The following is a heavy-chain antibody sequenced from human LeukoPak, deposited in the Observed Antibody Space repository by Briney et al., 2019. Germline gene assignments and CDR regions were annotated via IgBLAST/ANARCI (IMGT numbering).Heavy chain of an antibody. CDR2: IYRDDST. D-gene: IGHD1-26*01. J-gene: IGHJ4*02. CDR1: GCTVSNNY. V-gene: IGHV3-53*01. CDR3: VTRSGGYYY. Sequence: GGSLRLSCAASGCTVSNNYMSWVRQAPGKGLEWVSVIYRDDSTYYADSVKGRFTISRDNSKNTLYLQMNSLRAEDTAVYYCVTRSGGYYYWGLGILVTVSS.